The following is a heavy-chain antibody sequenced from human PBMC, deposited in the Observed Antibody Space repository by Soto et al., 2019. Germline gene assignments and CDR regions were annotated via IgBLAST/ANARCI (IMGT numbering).Heavy chain of an antibody. CDR3: AKDRLLYYDSSGYYDY. D-gene: IGHD3-22*01. CDR1: GFTFSSYA. V-gene: IGHV3-23*01. J-gene: IGHJ4*02. Sequence: EVQLLESGGGLVQPGGSLRLSCAASGFTFSSYAMSWVRQAPGKGLEWVSAISGSGGSTYYADSVKGRFTISRDNSKNTLYLQMNSLRAEDTAVYYCAKDRLLYYDSSGYYDYWGQGTLVTVSS. CDR2: ISGSGGST.